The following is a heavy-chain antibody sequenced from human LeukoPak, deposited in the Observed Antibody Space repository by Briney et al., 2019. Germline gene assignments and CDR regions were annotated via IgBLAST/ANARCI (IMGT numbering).Heavy chain of an antibody. CDR1: GFTFSSYA. D-gene: IGHD3-10*01. CDR2: ISGSGGST. J-gene: IGHJ4*02. CDR3: AKGGAPLLWFGELSRINY. V-gene: IGHV3-23*01. Sequence: PGGSLRLSCAASGFTFSSYAMSWVRQAPGKGLEWVSAISGSGGSTYYADSVKGRFTISRDNSKNTLYLQMNSLRAEDTAVYYCAKGGAPLLWFGELSRINYWGQGTLVTVSS.